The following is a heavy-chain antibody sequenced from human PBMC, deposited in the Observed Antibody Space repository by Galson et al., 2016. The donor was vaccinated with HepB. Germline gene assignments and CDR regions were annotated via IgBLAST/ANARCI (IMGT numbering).Heavy chain of an antibody. CDR3: ATGRSLLWFGDKLPGRFDP. Sequence: SETLSLTCAVSNGSFSDYWWNWIRQPPGKGLEWIGEINHSGSTNYNPSLKSRVTISVDTSKNQFSLKLSSVTAADTAVYFCATGRSLLWFGDKLPGRFDPWGQGTLVTVSS. D-gene: IGHD3-10*01. CDR2: INHSGST. CDR1: NGSFSDYW. V-gene: IGHV4-34*01. J-gene: IGHJ5*02.